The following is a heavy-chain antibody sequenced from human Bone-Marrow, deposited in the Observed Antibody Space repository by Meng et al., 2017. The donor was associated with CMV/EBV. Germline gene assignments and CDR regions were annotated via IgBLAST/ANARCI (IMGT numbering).Heavy chain of an antibody. V-gene: IGHV5-51*01. CDR1: GYSFTSYW. J-gene: IGHJ5*02. Sequence: GESLKISCKGSGYSFTSYWIGWVRQMPGKGLEWMGIIYPGYSDTRYSPSFQGQVTISADKSISTAYLQWSSLKASDTAMYYCARLVGFPFWRGWFDPWGQGTLVTVSS. CDR2: IYPGYSDT. CDR3: ARLVGFPFWRGWFDP. D-gene: IGHD3-3*01.